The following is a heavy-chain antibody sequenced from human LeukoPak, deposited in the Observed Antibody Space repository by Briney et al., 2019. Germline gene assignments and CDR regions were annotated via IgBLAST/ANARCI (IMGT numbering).Heavy chain of an antibody. CDR1: GYSISSGRYS. D-gene: IGHD3-22*01. CDR3: ARENYYDSSGYFDY. CDR2: IYTSGCT. V-gene: IGHV4-61*02. Sequence: PSETLSLTCTVPGYSISSGRYSWSWFRQPAGKGLEWIVRIYTSGCTNYNPSLKNQVTISVDTSKNQFSLKLSSVTAADTAVYYCARENYYDSSGYFDYWGQGTLVTVSS. J-gene: IGHJ4*02.